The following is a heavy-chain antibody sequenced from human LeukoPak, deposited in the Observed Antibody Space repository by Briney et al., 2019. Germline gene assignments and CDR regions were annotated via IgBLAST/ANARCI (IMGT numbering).Heavy chain of an antibody. CDR3: ARGNSSGYKYYFDY. D-gene: IGHD3-22*01. Sequence: PGGSLRLSCAASGFTFDDYGMSWVRQAPGKGLEWVSGINWNGGSTGYADSVKGRFTISRDNAKNSLYLQMNSLRAEDTALYHCARGNSSGYKYYFDYWGQGTLVTVSS. J-gene: IGHJ4*02. V-gene: IGHV3-20*01. CDR2: INWNGGST. CDR1: GFTFDDYG.